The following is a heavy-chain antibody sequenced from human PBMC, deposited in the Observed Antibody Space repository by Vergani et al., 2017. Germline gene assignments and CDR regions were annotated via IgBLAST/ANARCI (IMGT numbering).Heavy chain of an antibody. D-gene: IGHD2-2*02. J-gene: IGHJ4*02. V-gene: IGHV5-51*03. CDR2: IYPGDSDT. CDR3: ARRGRGYCSSSSCYIIDY. CDR1: GYSFTSYW. Sequence: EVQLVQSAAEVKKPGESLKISCKASGYSFTSYWIGWVRQRPGKGLEWMGIIYPGDSDTRYSPSFQGQVTISADKSISTAYLQWSRLKAADTAMYYCARRGRGYCSSSSCYIIDYWGQGTLVTVSS.